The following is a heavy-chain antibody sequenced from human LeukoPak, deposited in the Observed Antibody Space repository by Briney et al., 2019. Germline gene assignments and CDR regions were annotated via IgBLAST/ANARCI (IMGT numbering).Heavy chain of an antibody. CDR3: AKWKYSNSGIDDY. Sequence: GGSLRLSCAASGFTFSDYYMSWIRQAPGKGLEWISFISSSGSTTYYADSVKGRFTISRDNAKNSLYLQMNSLRTEDTAVYYCAKWKYSNSGIDDYWGQGTLVTVSS. J-gene: IGHJ4*02. D-gene: IGHD6-6*01. CDR1: GFTFSDYY. V-gene: IGHV3-11*01. CDR2: ISSSGSTT.